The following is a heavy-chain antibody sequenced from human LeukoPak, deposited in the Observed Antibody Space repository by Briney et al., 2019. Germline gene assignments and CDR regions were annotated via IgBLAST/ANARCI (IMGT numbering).Heavy chain of an antibody. Sequence: GGSLRLSCAASGFTFSRYGMHWVRQAPGKGLEWVAVIWYDGSNKYYADSVKGRFTISRDNSKNTLYLQMNSLRAEDTAVYYCARDRSITMVRGVLENCGQGTLVTVSS. CDR3: ARDRSITMVRGVLEN. CDR1: GFTFSRYG. CDR2: IWYDGSNK. D-gene: IGHD3-10*01. J-gene: IGHJ4*02. V-gene: IGHV3-33*01.